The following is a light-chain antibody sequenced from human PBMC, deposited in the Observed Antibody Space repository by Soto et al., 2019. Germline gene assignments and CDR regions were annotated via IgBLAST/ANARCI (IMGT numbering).Light chain of an antibody. CDR1: QSVSSN. CDR2: GAS. CDR3: QQYNNWPLT. Sequence: EIVMTQSPATLSVSPGERTTLSCRASQSVSSNLAWYQQKPGQAPRLLIYGASTRATSIPARFSGGGSGTEFTLTISSLQSEDFAVYYCQQYNNWPLTFGGGTKVEIK. V-gene: IGKV3-15*01. J-gene: IGKJ4*01.